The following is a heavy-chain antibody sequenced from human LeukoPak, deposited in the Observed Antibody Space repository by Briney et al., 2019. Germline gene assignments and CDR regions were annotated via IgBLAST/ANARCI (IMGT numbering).Heavy chain of an antibody. CDR3: ARRGRRYSVDY. V-gene: IGHV4-34*01. D-gene: IGHD6-13*01. J-gene: IGHJ4*02. CDR2: INHSGST. CDR1: GGSFSGYY. Sequence: PSETLSLTCAVYGGSFSGYYWSWIRQPPGKGLEWIGEINHSGSTNYNPSLKSRVTISVDTSKNQFSLKLSSVTAADTAVYYCARRGRRYSVDYWGERTLLSASS.